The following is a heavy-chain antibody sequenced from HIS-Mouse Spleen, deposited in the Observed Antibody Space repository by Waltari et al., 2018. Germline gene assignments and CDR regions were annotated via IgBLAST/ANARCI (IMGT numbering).Heavy chain of an antibody. J-gene: IGHJ4*02. Sequence: QLQLQESGPGLVKPSETLSLTCTVPGGSISRRSYYWGWIRQPPGKGLEWIGSIYYSGSTYYNPSLKSRVTISVDTSKNQFSLKLSSVTAADTAVYYCARRRGWFDYWGQGTLVTVSS. V-gene: IGHV4-39*01. D-gene: IGHD6-19*01. CDR3: ARRRGWFDY. CDR2: IYYSGST. CDR1: GGSISRRSYY.